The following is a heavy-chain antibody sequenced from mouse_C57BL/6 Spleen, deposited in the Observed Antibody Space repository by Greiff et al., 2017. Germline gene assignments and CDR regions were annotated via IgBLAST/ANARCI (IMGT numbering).Heavy chain of an antibody. Sequence: VQLQQSGPELVKPGASVKMSCKASGYTFTDYNMHWVKQSHGKSLEWIGYINPNNGGTSYNQKFKGKATLTVNNSASTDYMELSSLTSEDSAVYYCAIPGTAQATGNFDDWGQGTTLTVSS. D-gene: IGHD3-2*02. CDR3: AIPGTAQATGNFDD. CDR1: GYTFTDYN. J-gene: IGHJ2*01. CDR2: INPNNGGT. V-gene: IGHV1-22*01.